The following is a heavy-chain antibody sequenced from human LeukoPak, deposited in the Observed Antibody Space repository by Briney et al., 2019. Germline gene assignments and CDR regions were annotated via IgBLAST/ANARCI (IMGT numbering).Heavy chain of an antibody. J-gene: IGHJ4*02. Sequence: SETLSLTCTVSGGSINISNYYWGWIRQPPGKGLEWIGSIYYSMSTYYNPSLKSRVTISVDTSKNQFSLKLSSVTAADTAVYYCARHGARGSLTHFDYWGQGTLVTVSS. CDR1: GGSINISNYY. CDR3: ARHGARGSLTHFDY. D-gene: IGHD3-16*01. CDR2: IYYSMST. V-gene: IGHV4-39*01.